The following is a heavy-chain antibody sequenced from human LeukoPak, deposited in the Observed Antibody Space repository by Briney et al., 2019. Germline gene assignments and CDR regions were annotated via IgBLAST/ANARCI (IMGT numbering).Heavy chain of an antibody. Sequence: GRSLRLSCAASGFTFSSYGMHWVRQAPGKGLEWVAVKSYDGSNKYYADSVKGRFTISRDNSKNTLYLQMNSLRAEDTAVYYCAKETDCSGGSCSFYYYYYGMDVWGKGTTVTVSS. CDR3: AKETDCSGGSCSFYYYYYGMDV. CDR1: GFTFSSYG. CDR2: KSYDGSNK. V-gene: IGHV3-30*18. J-gene: IGHJ6*04. D-gene: IGHD2-15*01.